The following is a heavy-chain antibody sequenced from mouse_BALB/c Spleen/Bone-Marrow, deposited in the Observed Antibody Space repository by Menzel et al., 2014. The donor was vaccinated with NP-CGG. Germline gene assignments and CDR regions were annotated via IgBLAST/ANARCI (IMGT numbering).Heavy chain of an antibody. CDR1: GFSLTSYA. CDR2: MWIGGST. CDR3: LRTGLRFRGTMNY. Sequence: QVQLKQSGPGLVQPAQSLSITCTVSGFSLTSYAIHWVRQSPGKGLEWLGVMWIGGSTDYNAAFISRLTITKDNSKCXVFFKMSSLQTNDTAIDYCLRTGLRFRGTMNYWGQGPSVTVSS. D-gene: IGHD2-14*01. J-gene: IGHJ4*01. V-gene: IGHV2-2*02.